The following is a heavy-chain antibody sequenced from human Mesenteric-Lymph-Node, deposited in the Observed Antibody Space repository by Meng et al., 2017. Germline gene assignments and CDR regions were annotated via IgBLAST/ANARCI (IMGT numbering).Heavy chain of an antibody. Sequence: GESLKISCAASGFTFSSYEMNWVRQAPGKGLEWVSYISSSGSTIYYADSVKGRFTISRDNAKNALYMQMNSLRAEDTAVYYCARAPRLYYYDSSGYHDAFDIWGQGTMVTVSS. CDR1: GFTFSSYE. D-gene: IGHD3-22*01. CDR2: ISSSGSTI. J-gene: IGHJ3*02. CDR3: ARAPRLYYYDSSGYHDAFDI. V-gene: IGHV3-48*03.